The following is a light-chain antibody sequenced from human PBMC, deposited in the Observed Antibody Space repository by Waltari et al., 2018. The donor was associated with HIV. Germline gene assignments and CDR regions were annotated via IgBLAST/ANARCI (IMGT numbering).Light chain of an antibody. J-gene: IGKJ1*01. V-gene: IGKV1-39*01. Sequence: DIQMTPSPSSLSASVGDRVTITCRASQSISSYLNWYQQKPGKAPKLLIYAASSLQSGVPSRFNGSGSGTDFTLTISSLQPEDFATYYCQQSYGTPRTFGQGTKVEIK. CDR3: QQSYGTPRT. CDR1: QSISSY. CDR2: AAS.